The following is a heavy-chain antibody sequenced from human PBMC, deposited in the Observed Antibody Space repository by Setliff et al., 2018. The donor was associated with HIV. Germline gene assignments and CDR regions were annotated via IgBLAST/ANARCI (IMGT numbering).Heavy chain of an antibody. V-gene: IGHV4-34*01. J-gene: IGHJ3*02. CDR2: INHSGST. CDR3: ARRGGAIGYDRTRRPSFNAFDI. CDR1: GGSFSGYY. Sequence: SETLSLTCAVYGGSFSGYYWSWIRQPPGKGLEWIGEINHSGSTNYNPSLKSRVTISVDTSKNQFSLKLSSVTAADTAVYYCARRGGAIGYDRTRRPSFNAFDIWGQGTMITVSS. D-gene: IGHD3-22*01.